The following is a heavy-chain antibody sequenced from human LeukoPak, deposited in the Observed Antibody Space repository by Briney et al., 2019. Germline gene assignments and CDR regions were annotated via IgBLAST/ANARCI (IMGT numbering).Heavy chain of an antibody. V-gene: IGHV3-30*02. CDR1: GFTFSSYA. Sequence: GGSLRLSCAASGFTFSSYAMHWVRQAPGKGLEWVAFIRYDGGNKYYADSVKGRFTISRDNSKNTLYLQMNSLRAEDTAVYYCAKGSLSVAGAFDYWGQGTLVTVSS. CDR3: AKGSLSVAGAFDY. D-gene: IGHD6-19*01. CDR2: IRYDGGNK. J-gene: IGHJ4*02.